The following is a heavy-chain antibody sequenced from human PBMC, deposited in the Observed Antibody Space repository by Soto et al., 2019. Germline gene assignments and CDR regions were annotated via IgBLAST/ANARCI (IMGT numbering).Heavy chain of an antibody. CDR2: MIGNGGHT. V-gene: IGHV3-23*01. CDR3: AKEFGDWGGDDNWSGP. Sequence: EVQLLESGGGLVQPGGSLRLSCAASGFTFSNYAMSWVRRAPGKGLEWVSAMIGNGGHTSYADSVKGRFTISRDFSKNTLYLQMNSLRVEDTAVYYCAKEFGDWGGDDNWSGPLGQGTLVTVSP. CDR1: GFTFSNYA. D-gene: IGHD2-21*02. J-gene: IGHJ5*02.